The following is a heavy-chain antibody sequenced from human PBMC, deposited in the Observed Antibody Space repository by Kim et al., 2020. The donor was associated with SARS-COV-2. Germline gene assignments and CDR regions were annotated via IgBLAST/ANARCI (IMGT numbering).Heavy chain of an antibody. V-gene: IGHV4-59*08. Sequence: NHHPALKSRVPMSVDTSKNPFSLKLTSVTAADTAVYYCARRGRGYDLDYWGQGTLVIVSS. CDR3: ARRGRGYDLDY. D-gene: IGHD5-12*01. J-gene: IGHJ4*02.